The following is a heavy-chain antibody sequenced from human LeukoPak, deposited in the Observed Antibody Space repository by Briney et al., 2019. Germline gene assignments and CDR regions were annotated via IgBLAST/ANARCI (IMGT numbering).Heavy chain of an antibody. Sequence: SETLSLTCTVSGGSISSYYWSWIRQPPGKGLEWIGYIYYSGSTNYNPSLKSRVSISIDTSKSQFSLKVSTVTAADTAVYYCARHGTTGTNLNWFDPWGQGTLVTVSS. CDR2: IYYSGST. J-gene: IGHJ5*02. CDR3: ARHGTTGTNLNWFDP. D-gene: IGHD1-1*01. V-gene: IGHV4-59*01. CDR1: GGSISSYY.